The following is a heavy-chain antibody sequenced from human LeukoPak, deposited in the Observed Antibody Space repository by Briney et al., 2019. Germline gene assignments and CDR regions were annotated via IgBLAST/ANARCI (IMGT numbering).Heavy chain of an antibody. Sequence: SETLSLTCTVYGGSISSYYWSWIRQPPGKGLEWIGKIYYSGSTNYNPSLKSRVTISVDTSKNQFSLKLSSVTAADTAVYYCARSPIDWSHYYDYWGQGTLVTVSA. CDR2: IYYSGST. CDR3: ARSPIDWSHYYDY. D-gene: IGHD3-9*01. CDR1: GGSISSYY. V-gene: IGHV4-59*01. J-gene: IGHJ4*02.